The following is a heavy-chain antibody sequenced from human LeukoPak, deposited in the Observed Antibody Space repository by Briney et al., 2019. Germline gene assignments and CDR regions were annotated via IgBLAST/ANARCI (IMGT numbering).Heavy chain of an antibody. CDR2: IYYSGNT. CDR1: GGSLSGYY. V-gene: IGHV4-59*01. Sequence: KPSETLSLTCAVYGGSLSGYYWSWIRQPPGKGLEWLGYIYYSGNTNYNPSLRSRVTISVDTSKNQFSLKLSSVTAADTAVYYCARDRDYYGSGSSYFDYWGQGTLVTVSS. J-gene: IGHJ4*02. D-gene: IGHD3-10*01. CDR3: ARDRDYYGSGSSYFDY.